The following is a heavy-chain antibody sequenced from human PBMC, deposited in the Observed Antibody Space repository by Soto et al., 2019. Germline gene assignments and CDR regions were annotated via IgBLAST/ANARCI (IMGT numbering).Heavy chain of an antibody. V-gene: IGHV4-59*01. CDR2: ISYSGST. CDR1: GGSISSYY. CDR3: ARDLIFSRWSGFDY. J-gene: IGHJ4*02. D-gene: IGHD3-3*01. Sequence: SETLSLTCTVSGGSISSYYWSWIRQPPGKGLEWIRYISYSGSTNYNPSLKSRVTISVDTSKNQFSLKLSSVTAADTAVYYCARDLIFSRWSGFDYWGQGTLVTVSS.